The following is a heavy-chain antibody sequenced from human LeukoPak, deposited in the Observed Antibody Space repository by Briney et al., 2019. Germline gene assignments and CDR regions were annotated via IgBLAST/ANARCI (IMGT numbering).Heavy chain of an antibody. D-gene: IGHD6-19*01. J-gene: IGHJ5*02. Sequence: PGGSLRLSCAASGFTFTYYAMTWVRQAPGKGLEWVSCIDASGVNTYYADSVKGRFTISRDNSNNTLYLQMNSLRAEDTAVYYCAKGSGSGWYGWFDPWGQGTLVTVSS. CDR3: AKGSGSGWYGWFDP. CDR2: IDASGVNT. V-gene: IGHV3-23*01. CDR1: GFTFTYYA.